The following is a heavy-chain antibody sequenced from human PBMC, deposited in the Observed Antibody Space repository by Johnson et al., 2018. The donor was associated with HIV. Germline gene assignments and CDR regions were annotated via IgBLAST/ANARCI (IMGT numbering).Heavy chain of an antibody. CDR2: ISYDGSNK. CDR3: ANSYSSSSGNNDYAFDI. D-gene: IGHD6-6*01. V-gene: IGHV3-30-3*02. J-gene: IGHJ3*02. CDR1: GFTFSSYA. Sequence: QVQLVESGGGVVQPGRSLRLSCAASGFTFSSYAMHWVRQAPGKGLEWVAVISYDGSNKYYADSVKGLFTISRDNSKNTLYLQMNSLRAEDTAVYYCANSYSSSSGNNDYAFDIWGQGTMVTVSS.